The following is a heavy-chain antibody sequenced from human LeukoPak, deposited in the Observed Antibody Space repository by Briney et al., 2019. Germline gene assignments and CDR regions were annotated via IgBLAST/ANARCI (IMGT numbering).Heavy chain of an antibody. CDR3: ASRWTGMKYCSGGSCYGNRPGHAFDI. V-gene: IGHV4-34*01. CDR1: GGSFSGYY. CDR2: INHSGST. D-gene: IGHD2-15*01. J-gene: IGHJ3*02. Sequence: SETLSLTCALYGGSFSGYYWSWIRQPPGKGLEWIGEINHSGSTNYNPSLKSRVTISVDTSKNQFSLKLSSVTAADMAVYYCASRWTGMKYCSGGSCYGNRPGHAFDIWGQGTMVTVSS.